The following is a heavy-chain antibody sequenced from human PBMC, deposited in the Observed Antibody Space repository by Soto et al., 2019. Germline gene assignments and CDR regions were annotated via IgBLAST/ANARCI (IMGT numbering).Heavy chain of an antibody. CDR3: ATEIFAAAYAATSALDL. J-gene: IGHJ4*02. V-gene: IGHV3-23*01. CDR2: VDGSGGDT. Sequence: PGGSLRLSCAASGFTFSSHAMGWLRQAPGTGPEWVAFVDGSGGDTSYADSVKGRFTISRDNSDNSLFLDMNSLRAEDTGRYFCATEIFAAAYAATSALDLWCQGPLVTVSS. D-gene: IGHD2-8*01. CDR1: GFTFSSHA.